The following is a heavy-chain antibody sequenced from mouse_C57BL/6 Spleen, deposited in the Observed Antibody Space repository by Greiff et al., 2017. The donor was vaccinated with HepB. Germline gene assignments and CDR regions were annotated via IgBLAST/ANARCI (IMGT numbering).Heavy chain of an antibody. J-gene: IGHJ2*01. CDR1: GYTFTSYG. CDR2: IYPRSGNT. Sequence: VQLQQSGAELARPGASVKLSCKASGYTFTSYGISWVKQRTGQGLEWIGEIYPRSGNTYYNEKFKGKATLTADKSSSTAYMELRSLTSADSAVYFCAREGGITTVVEEGYWGQGTTLTVSS. V-gene: IGHV1-81*01. D-gene: IGHD1-1*01. CDR3: AREGGITTVVEEGY.